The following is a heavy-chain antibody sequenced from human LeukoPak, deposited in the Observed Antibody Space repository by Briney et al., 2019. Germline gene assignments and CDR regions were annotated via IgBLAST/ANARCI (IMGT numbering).Heavy chain of an antibody. Sequence: SETLSLTCTVSGGSISSSSYYWGWIRQPPGKGLEWIGSIYYSGSTYYNPSLKSRVTISVDTSKNQFSLKLSSVTAADTAVYYCARAHYDFWSGYLGKSNWFDPWGQGTLVTVSS. CDR3: ARAHYDFWSGYLGKSNWFDP. D-gene: IGHD3-3*01. J-gene: IGHJ5*02. CDR1: GGSISSSSYY. CDR2: IYYSGST. V-gene: IGHV4-39*07.